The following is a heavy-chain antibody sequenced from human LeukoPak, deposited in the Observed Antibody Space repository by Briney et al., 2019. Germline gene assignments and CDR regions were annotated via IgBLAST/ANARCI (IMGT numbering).Heavy chain of an antibody. CDR3: ARDLAVAGTPGY. V-gene: IGHV3-23*01. CDR2: ISGSGDTT. CDR1: GFTFSSHG. Sequence: GGSLRLSCAASGFTFSSHGMNWVRQAPGEGLEWVSGISGSGDTTYCADSVKGRFTISRDNAKNSLYLQMNSLRAEDTAVYYCARDLAVAGTPGYWGQGTLVTVSS. J-gene: IGHJ4*02. D-gene: IGHD6-19*01.